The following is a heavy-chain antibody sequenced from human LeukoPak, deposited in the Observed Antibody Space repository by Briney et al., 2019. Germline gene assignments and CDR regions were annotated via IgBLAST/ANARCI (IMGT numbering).Heavy chain of an antibody. Sequence: GGSLRLSCAASGFTFSNFAMSWVRQAPGQGLEWVSGIWGSGGGTYSADSVKGRCTISRDNSLQTLFLHMNSLRAEDTAVYYCARGMSATSGYLELEYWGQGALVTVST. CDR1: GFTFSNFA. CDR2: IWGSGGGT. D-gene: IGHD3-22*01. CDR3: ARGMSATSGYLELEY. V-gene: IGHV3-23*01. J-gene: IGHJ4*02.